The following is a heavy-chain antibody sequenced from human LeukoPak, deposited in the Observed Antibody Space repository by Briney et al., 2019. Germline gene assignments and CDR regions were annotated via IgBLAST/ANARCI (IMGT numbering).Heavy chain of an antibody. CDR3: ARELDTAYYYYGMDV. J-gene: IGHJ6*02. Sequence: ASVKVSCKASGYTFTSYAMHWVRQAPGQRLEWMGWINAGNGNTKYSQKFQGRVTITRDTSASTAYMELSSLRSEDTAVYYCARELDTAYYYYGMDVWGQGTTVTVSS. CDR1: GYTFTSYA. V-gene: IGHV1-3*01. CDR2: INAGNGNT. D-gene: IGHD5-18*01.